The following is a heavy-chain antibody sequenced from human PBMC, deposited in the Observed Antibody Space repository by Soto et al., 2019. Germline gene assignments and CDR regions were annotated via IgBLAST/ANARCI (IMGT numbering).Heavy chain of an antibody. D-gene: IGHD2-15*01. V-gene: IGHV3-30*03. CDR1: GFTLRTYA. CDR3: ARGYCSGGSCYYYYYCMDF. J-gene: IGHJ6*02. Sequence: GGALRLPCGASGFTLRTYAMHGVLQAPCKGLEWVAVISYDGSNKYYADSVKGRFTISRDNSKNALYLQMNSLRAEDTAVYYCARGYCSGGSCYYYYYCMDFWGQGTTVTVS. CDR2: ISYDGSNK.